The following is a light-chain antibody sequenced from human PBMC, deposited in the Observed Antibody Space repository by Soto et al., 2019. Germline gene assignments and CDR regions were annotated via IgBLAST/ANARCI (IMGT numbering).Light chain of an antibody. J-gene: IGLJ3*02. CDR2: LISDGSH. V-gene: IGLV4-69*01. Sequence: QSVLTQSPSASASLGASVKLTCTLSSGHSSYAIAWHQQQPEKGPRYLMKLISDGSHSKGDGIPDRFSGSSSGAERYLTISRLQSEDEADYYCQTWGTGIQGVFGGGTKLTVL. CDR1: SGHSSYA. CDR3: QTWGTGIQGV.